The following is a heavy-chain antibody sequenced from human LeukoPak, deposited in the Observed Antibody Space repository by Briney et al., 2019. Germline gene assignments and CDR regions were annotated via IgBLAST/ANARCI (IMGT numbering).Heavy chain of an antibody. CDR1: GGSISSYY. J-gene: IGHJ2*01. D-gene: IGHD6-19*01. Sequence: PSETLSLTCTVSGGSISSYYWSWIRQPPGKGLEWIGYIYYSGSTNYNPSLKSRVTISVDTSKNQFSLKLSSVTAADTAVYYCARGGRGAVASTLAYWYFDLWGRGTLVTVSS. CDR3: ARGGRGAVASTLAYWYFDL. CDR2: IYYSGST. V-gene: IGHV4-59*01.